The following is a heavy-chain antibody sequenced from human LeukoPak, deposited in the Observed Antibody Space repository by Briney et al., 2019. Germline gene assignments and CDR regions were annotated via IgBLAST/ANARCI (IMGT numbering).Heavy chain of an antibody. V-gene: IGHV4-4*02. J-gene: IGHJ3*02. CDR1: GGSISSSNW. CDR3: ARGTSPSYYDILGPYAFDI. D-gene: IGHD3-9*01. Sequence: ASETLSLTCAVSGGSISSSNWWSWVRQPPGKGLEWIGEIYHSGSTNYNPSLKSRVTISVDKSKNQFSLKLSSVTAADTAVYYCARGTSPSYYDILGPYAFDIWGQGTMVTVSS. CDR2: IYHSGST.